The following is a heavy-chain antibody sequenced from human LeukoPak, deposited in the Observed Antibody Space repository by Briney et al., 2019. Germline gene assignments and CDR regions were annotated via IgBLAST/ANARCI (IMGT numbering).Heavy chain of an antibody. Sequence: GGSVTLSCAASGFTHSSYSMHWVRQAPGKGLEWISYIGISSGNTKYADSVKGRFTISGDKAKNSVYLQMNSLRVEDTAVYYCARDTKYAFDNWAREPWSPSPQ. J-gene: IGHJ4*02. CDR2: IGISSGNT. V-gene: IGHV3-48*01. D-gene: IGHD2-2*01. CDR3: ARDTKYAFDN. CDR1: GFTHSSYS.